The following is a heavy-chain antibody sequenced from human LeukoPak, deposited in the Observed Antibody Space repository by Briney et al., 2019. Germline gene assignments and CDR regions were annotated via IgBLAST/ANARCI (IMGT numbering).Heavy chain of an antibody. V-gene: IGHV2-5*02. D-gene: IGHD1-26*01. Sequence: ESGPTLVKPTQTLTLTCTFSGFSLSSTGVGVGWIRQPPGKALEWLALIYWDDDKRYSPSLKSRLTITKDTTKNQVVLTMTNMDPVDTATYYCAHSRLYSGSHLFDYWGQGTLVTVSS. CDR2: IYWDDDK. J-gene: IGHJ4*02. CDR1: GFSLSSTGVG. CDR3: AHSRLYSGSHLFDY.